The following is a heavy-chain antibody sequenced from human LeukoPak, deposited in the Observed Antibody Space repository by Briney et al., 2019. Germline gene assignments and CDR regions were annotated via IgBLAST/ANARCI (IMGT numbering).Heavy chain of an antibody. V-gene: IGHV1-2*02. D-gene: IGHD2-15*01. CDR1: GYTFTAYY. CDR2: INPNSGGT. CDR3: ATKGGLTPNTLAM. Sequence: GASVKVSCKASGYTFTAYYIHWVRQARGQGFQWMGWINPNSGGTNYAQKFQGRVSMTRDTSITTAYMESSSLTFDDSAMYYCATKGGLTPNTLAMWGHGTMVTVSS. J-gene: IGHJ3*01.